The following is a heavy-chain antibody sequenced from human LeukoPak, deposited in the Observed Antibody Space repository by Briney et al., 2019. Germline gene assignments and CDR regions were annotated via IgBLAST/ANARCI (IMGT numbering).Heavy chain of an antibody. CDR2: IYYSGST. CDR1: GGSISSGDYY. V-gene: IGHV4-30-4*01. D-gene: IGHD3-10*01. CDR3: ARDPLYGSGEDAFDI. J-gene: IGHJ3*02. Sequence: SETLSLTCTVSGGSISSGDYYWSWIRQPPGKGLEWIGYIYYSGSTYYNPSLKSRVTISVGTSKNQFSLKLSSVTAADTAVYYCARDPLYGSGEDAFDIWGQGTMVTVSS.